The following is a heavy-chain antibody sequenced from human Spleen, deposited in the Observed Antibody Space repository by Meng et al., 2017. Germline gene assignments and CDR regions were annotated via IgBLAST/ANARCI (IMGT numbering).Heavy chain of an antibody. CDR1: GFTFSNAW. V-gene: IGHV3-15*01. CDR2: IKSKIDGGTT. Sequence: GESLKISCAASGFTFSNAWMNWVRQAPGKGLEWVGRIKSKIDGGTTDYAAPVKGRFTVSRDDSKNTLFLQMNSLKTEDTAVYYCSTAYSSGWYSMDVWGQGTTVTVS. CDR3: STAYSSGWYSMDV. D-gene: IGHD6-19*01. J-gene: IGHJ6*02.